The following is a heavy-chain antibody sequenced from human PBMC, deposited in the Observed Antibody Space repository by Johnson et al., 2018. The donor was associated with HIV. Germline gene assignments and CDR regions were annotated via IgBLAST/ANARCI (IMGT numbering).Heavy chain of an antibody. Sequence: VQLVESGGGVVQPGRSLRASCAASGFAFRSYAMHWVRQAPGKGLEWVAVITYDGRNKYYADSVKGRFIIFRDNSKNLTNLQMNGLSDEDTADYYCVRDQGSGWPTNAFDIWGRGTRVTVSS. V-gene: IGHV3-30*04. D-gene: IGHD6-19*01. J-gene: IGHJ3*02. CDR1: GFAFRSYA. CDR3: VRDQGSGWPTNAFDI. CDR2: ITYDGRNK.